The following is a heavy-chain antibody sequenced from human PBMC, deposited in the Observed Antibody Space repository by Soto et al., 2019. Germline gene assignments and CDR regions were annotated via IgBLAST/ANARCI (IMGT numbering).Heavy chain of an antibody. CDR1: GYTLTKLS. CDR3: ATNEIFGVVKSYY. D-gene: IGHD3-3*01. J-gene: IGHJ4*02. CDR2: FDPEDGET. Sequence: QVPLVQSGAEVKQPWASVKVSCKVPGYTLTKLSMHWVRQAPGKGFEWMGGFDPEDGETIYAQKFQGRVTMTEDTSTETAYMELCSLRSEDTAVYYCATNEIFGVVKSYYWGQGTLVTVSS. V-gene: IGHV1-24*01.